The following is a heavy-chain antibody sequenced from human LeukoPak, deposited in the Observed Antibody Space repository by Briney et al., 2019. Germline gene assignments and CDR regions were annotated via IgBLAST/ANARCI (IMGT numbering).Heavy chain of an antibody. CDR1: GGSFSGYS. V-gene: IGHV4-34*01. J-gene: IGHJ6*03. CDR2: INNSGST. CDR3: ARRRGYSDGHVRVLLYMDV. Sequence: SESLSLTCAVYGGSFSGYSWSWIRQPPGKGLEWVGEINNSGSTNYNPSLKSRVTISVDTTKNHISLKLSSVTAEDRAVDYCARRRGYSDGHVRVLLYMDVWGKGTTVTVSS. D-gene: IGHD5-18*01.